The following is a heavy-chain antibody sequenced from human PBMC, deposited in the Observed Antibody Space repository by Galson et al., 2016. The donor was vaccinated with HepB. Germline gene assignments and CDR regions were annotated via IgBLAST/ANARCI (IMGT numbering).Heavy chain of an antibody. V-gene: IGHV3-30*18. D-gene: IGHD2-21*02. Sequence: SLRLSCAASGVIFSNFGMHWVRQAPGKGLEWVAVISYDGSHKFYTDSVRGRFPISRDNSKNTLYLQMNSLRAEDTAVYYCAKGDLSGDSIDYWGQGTLVTVSS. J-gene: IGHJ4*02. CDR1: GVIFSNFG. CDR2: ISYDGSHK. CDR3: AKGDLSGDSIDY.